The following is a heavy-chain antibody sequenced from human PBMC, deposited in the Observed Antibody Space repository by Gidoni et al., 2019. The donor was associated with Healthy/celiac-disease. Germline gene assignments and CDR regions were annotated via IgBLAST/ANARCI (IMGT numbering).Heavy chain of an antibody. V-gene: IGHV3-33*01. CDR2: IGYDGSNK. Sequence: QVQLVESGGGVVQPERSLRLSCPASAFHSRSYGMHWVRQAPGKGLEWVAVIGYDGSNKYYADSVKGRFTISRDNSKNTLYLQMNSLRAEDTAVYYCARPYYFDSSGYFTVWGQGTMVTVSS. J-gene: IGHJ3*01. CDR1: AFHSRSYG. D-gene: IGHD3-22*01. CDR3: ARPYYFDSSGYFTV.